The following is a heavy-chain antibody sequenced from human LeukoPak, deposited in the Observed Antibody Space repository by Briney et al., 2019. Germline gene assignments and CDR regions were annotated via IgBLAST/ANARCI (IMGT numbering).Heavy chain of an antibody. CDR2: LWYVGSNK. D-gene: IGHD3-22*01. CDR1: GFTFSSYS. J-gene: IGHJ4*02. V-gene: IGHV3-33*06. CDR3: AKDKRYRQYYYDSSGYHSQTLDY. Sequence: SLRLSRAASGFTFSSYSMHSGCDAPHKRGGCVAVLWYVGSNKYYADSVKGRFTISRDNSKNTLYLQMNSLRAEDTAVYYCAKDKRYRQYYYDSSGYHSQTLDYWGQGTLVTVSS.